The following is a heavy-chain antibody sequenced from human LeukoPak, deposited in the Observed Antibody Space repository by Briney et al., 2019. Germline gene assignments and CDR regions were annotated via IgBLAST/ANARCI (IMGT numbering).Heavy chain of an antibody. V-gene: IGHV3-23*01. CDR3: ARTRRDYDFWSGPFDY. D-gene: IGHD3-3*01. CDR2: ISGSGGST. CDR1: GFTFSSYA. J-gene: IGHJ4*02. Sequence: PGGSLRLSCAASGFTFSSYAMSWVRQAPGKGLEWVSAISGSGGSTYYADSVKGRFTISRDNSKNTLYLQMNSLRAEDTAVYYCARTRRDYDFWSGPFDYWGQGTLVTVSS.